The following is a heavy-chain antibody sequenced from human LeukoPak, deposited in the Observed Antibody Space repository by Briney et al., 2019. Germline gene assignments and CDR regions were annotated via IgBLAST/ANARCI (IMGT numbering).Heavy chain of an antibody. CDR2: IIPIFVTA. V-gene: IGHV1-69*06. CDR1: GGTFSSYA. D-gene: IGHD6-13*01. CDR3: ARETRKNAGAGTDFFDY. J-gene: IGHJ4*02. Sequence: GSSVKVSCKASGGTFSSYAISWVRQAPGQGLEWMGGIIPIFVTANYAQKFQGRVTITADKYTSTAYMELSSLRSEDTAVYYCARETRKNAGAGTDFFDYWGQGTLVTV.